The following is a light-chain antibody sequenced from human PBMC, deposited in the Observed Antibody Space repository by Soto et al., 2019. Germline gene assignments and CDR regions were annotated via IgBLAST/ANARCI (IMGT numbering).Light chain of an antibody. CDR1: QSIGTW. J-gene: IGKJ5*01. V-gene: IGKV1-5*01. CDR2: DAS. CDR3: QEYNSYPVS. Sequence: DIQVTQSPATLSAFVGDRVTISCRARQSIGTWLAWYQQKPGKAPKLLIYDASTLESGVPSRFSGSGSGTEFTLTISSLQPEAVATYYCQEYNSYPVSFGQGTRLDI.